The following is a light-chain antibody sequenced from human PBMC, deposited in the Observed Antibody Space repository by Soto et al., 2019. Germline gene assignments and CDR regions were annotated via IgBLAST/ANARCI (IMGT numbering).Light chain of an antibody. CDR3: QQYNGYPLT. CDR1: QSISGW. V-gene: IGKV1-5*03. Sequence: DIQMTQSPSTLSASVGDRVTITCRASQSISGWLAWYQKKPGKAPNLLIHKASSLISGVPSRFSGSGYGTEFTLTISSLQPDDSATYHCQQYNGYPLTFGGGTKVDIK. CDR2: KAS. J-gene: IGKJ4*01.